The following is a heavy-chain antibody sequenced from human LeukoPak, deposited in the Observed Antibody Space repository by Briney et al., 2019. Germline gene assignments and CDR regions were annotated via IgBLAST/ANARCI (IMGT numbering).Heavy chain of an antibody. J-gene: IGHJ4*02. CDR3: AREGGRYCSGGSCYSSNGWYGGLNY. D-gene: IGHD2-15*01. CDR1: GYTFTSYG. CDR2: ISTYNGHT. V-gene: IGHV1-18*01. Sequence: PRASVTVSCKASGYTFTSYGISWVRQAPGQGLEWMGWISTYNGHTNYARKVQGRVTMTTDTSTSTAYMELRSLRSDDTAVYYCAREGGRYCSGGSCYSSNGWYGGLNYWGQGTLVTVSS.